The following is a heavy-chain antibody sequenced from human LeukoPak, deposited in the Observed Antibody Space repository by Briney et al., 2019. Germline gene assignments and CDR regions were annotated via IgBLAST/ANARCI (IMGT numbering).Heavy chain of an antibody. CDR3: ARGHIEILRYFDWLPKPYYFDY. CDR2: INHSGST. CDR1: GGSFSGYY. J-gene: IGHJ4*02. D-gene: IGHD3-9*01. V-gene: IGHV4-34*01. Sequence: SETLSLTCAVYGGSFSGYYWSWIRQPPGKGLEWIGEINHSGSTNYNPSLKSRVTISVDTSKNQFSLKLGSVTAADTAVYYCARGHIEILRYFDWLPKPYYFDYWGQGTLVTVSS.